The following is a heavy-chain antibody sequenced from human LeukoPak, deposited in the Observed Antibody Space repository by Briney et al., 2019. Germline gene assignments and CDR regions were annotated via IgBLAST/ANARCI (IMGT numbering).Heavy chain of an antibody. CDR2: ISGSGGST. CDR3: AKRSGPGIAVAGPLT. J-gene: IGHJ5*02. CDR1: GFTFSSYA. Sequence: GGSMRLSCAASGFTFSSYAMSWVRQAPGEVMEWVSAISGSGGSTYYADSVKGRFTISRDNSKNTLYLQMNSRRAEDTAVYYCAKRSGPGIAVAGPLTWGQGTLVTVSS. D-gene: IGHD6-19*01. V-gene: IGHV3-23*01.